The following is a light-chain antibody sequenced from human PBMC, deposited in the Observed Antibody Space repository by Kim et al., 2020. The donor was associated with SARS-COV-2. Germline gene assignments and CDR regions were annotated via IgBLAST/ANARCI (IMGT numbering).Light chain of an antibody. CDR2: GAS. V-gene: IGKV1-39*01. CDR1: HSISTY. CDR3: QQSYNSPRT. Sequence: AGVGDRVTITCRASHSISTYLNWYQKKAGEAPKFLIYGASNLQSGVPSRFSGDGSGTDFTLTISSLQPEDFATYYCQQSYNSPRTFGQGTKVDIK. J-gene: IGKJ1*01.